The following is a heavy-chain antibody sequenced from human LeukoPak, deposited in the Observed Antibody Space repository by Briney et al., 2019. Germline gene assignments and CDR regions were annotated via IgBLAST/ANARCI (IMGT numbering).Heavy chain of an antibody. CDR2: SNGDWTST. D-gene: IGHD2-15*01. CDR3: AKGGIIVD. V-gene: IGHV3-74*01. J-gene: IGHJ4*02. Sequence: GSLILSCSASAFTFSSSCIHWVGHPPPKGLVWVSRSNGDWTSTTYADSVKCPFTISKDNAKITLYLQMNSVRAEDTSVYECAKGGIIVDWGQGTLVTVSS. CDR1: AFTFSSSC.